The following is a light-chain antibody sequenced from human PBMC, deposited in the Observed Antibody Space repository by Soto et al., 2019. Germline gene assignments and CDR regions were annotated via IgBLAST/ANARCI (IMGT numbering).Light chain of an antibody. V-gene: IGLV2-23*01. CDR3: CSSAGSSYV. J-gene: IGLJ1*01. CDR2: EGS. Sequence: QSALTQPASVSGSPGQSITISCTGTSSDVGSYNLVSWYQQHPGKAPKLMICEGSKRPSGVSNRFSGSKSGNTASLTISGLQAEDEADYYCCSSAGSSYVFGTGTKVTVL. CDR1: SSDVGSYNL.